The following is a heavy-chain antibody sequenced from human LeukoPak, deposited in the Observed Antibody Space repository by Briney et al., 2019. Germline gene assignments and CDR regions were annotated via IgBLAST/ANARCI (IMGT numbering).Heavy chain of an antibody. V-gene: IGHV4-4*07. CDR3: AREVADYGGYYYYHYMDV. D-gene: IGHD4-23*01. CDR2: IYTSGSN. Sequence: SDTLSLTCTVSGGSVSSYYWSWIRQPAGKGLEWIGRIYTSGSNNYNPSLKSRVTMSVDTSKNQFSLKLSSVTAADTAMYYCAREVADYGGYYYYHYMDVRGKGTTVTISS. CDR1: GGSVSSYY. J-gene: IGHJ6*03.